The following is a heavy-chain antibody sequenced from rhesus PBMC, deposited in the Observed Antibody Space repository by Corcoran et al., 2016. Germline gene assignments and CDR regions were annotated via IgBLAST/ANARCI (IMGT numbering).Heavy chain of an antibody. CDR2: IFGGSGST. CDR3: ARDFSSWSFFDY. D-gene: IGHD6-13*01. V-gene: IGHV4S7*01. J-gene: IGHJ4*01. CDR1: GGSISGYYL. Sequence: QVQLQESGPGVVKPSETLSLTCAVSGGSISGYYLWSWIRQPPWKGLEWIGYIFGGSGSTSYNPSLKRRVIISIDTSKNQFSLKLSSVTAADTAVYYCARDFSSWSFFDYWGQGVLVTVSS.